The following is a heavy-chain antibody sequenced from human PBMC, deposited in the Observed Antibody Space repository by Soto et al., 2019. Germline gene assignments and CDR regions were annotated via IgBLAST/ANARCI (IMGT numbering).Heavy chain of an antibody. J-gene: IGHJ4*02. Sequence: QVQLVESGGGVVQPGRSLRLSCAASGFTFSSYGMHWVRQAPGKGLEWVAVISYDGSNKYYADSVKGRFTISRDNSKNTLYLQMNSLRAEDKAVYYCAKGKDQYGSGSFGDWGQGTLVTVSS. D-gene: IGHD3-10*01. V-gene: IGHV3-30*18. CDR2: ISYDGSNK. CDR1: GFTFSSYG. CDR3: AKGKDQYGSGSFGD.